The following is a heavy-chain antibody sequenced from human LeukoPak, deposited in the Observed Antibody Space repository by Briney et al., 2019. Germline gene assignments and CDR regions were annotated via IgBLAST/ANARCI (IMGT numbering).Heavy chain of an antibody. V-gene: IGHV3-21*01. D-gene: IGHD2-15*01. CDR2: ISSSSSSYI. J-gene: IGHJ5*01. Sequence: GGSLRLSCAASGFTFSSYGMHWVRQAPGKGLEWVSSISSSSSSYIYYADSLKGRFTISRHNAKKSVYLQMNSLRAEDTAVYYCARGALDAATPFDSWGQGTLVTVSS. CDR3: ARGALDAATPFDS. CDR1: GFTFSSYG.